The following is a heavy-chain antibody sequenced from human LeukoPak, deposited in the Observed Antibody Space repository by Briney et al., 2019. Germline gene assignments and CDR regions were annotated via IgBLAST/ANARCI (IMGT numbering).Heavy chain of an antibody. V-gene: IGHV3-21*01. Sequence: GGSLRLSCAASGFTFSSYSMNWVRQAPGKGLEWVSSISASSNYIYYADSLKGRFTISRDNAKNSLYLQMNSLRAEDTAVYFYARGAGIAGGSYFDYWGQGTLVTVSS. CDR2: ISASSNYI. CDR3: ARGAGIAGGSYFDY. D-gene: IGHD6-13*01. J-gene: IGHJ4*02. CDR1: GFTFSSYS.